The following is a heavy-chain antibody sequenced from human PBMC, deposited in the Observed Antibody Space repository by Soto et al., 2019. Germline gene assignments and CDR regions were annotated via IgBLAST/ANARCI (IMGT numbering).Heavy chain of an antibody. Sequence: PSETLSLTCAVYGGSFSGYYWTWIRQPPGTGLEWIGEINHSGSTNYNPSLKSRVTISVDTSKNQFSLKLTSVTAADTAVYHCARDKITGLFDYWGQGTLVTV. D-gene: IGHD2-8*02. V-gene: IGHV4-34*01. J-gene: IGHJ4*02. CDR1: GGSFSGYY. CDR3: ARDKITGLFDY. CDR2: INHSGST.